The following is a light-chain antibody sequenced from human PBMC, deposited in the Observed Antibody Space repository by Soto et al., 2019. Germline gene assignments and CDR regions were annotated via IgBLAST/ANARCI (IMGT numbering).Light chain of an antibody. CDR3: QQYGSSPPWT. J-gene: IGKJ1*01. Sequence: PGERATLSCRASQSVSSSYLAWYQQKPGQAPRLLIYGASSRATGIPDRFSGSGSGTDFTLTISRLEPEDFAVYYCQQYGSSPPWTFGQGTTVEIK. CDR2: GAS. V-gene: IGKV3-20*01. CDR1: QSVSSSY.